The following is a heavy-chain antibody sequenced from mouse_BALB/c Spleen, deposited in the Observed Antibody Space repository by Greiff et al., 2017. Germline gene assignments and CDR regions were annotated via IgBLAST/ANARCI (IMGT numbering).Heavy chain of an antibody. CDR1: GFTFSNYW. CDR3: TPELGAWFAY. V-gene: IGHV6-6*02. J-gene: IGHJ3*01. D-gene: IGHD4-1*01. CDR2: IRWKSNNYAT. Sequence: EVLLVESGGGLVQPGGSMKLSCVASGFTFSNYWMHWVRQSPEKGLEWVAEIRWKSNNYATHYAESVKGRFTISRDDSKSSVYLQMNNLRAEDTGIDYCTPELGAWFAYWGQGTLVTVSA.